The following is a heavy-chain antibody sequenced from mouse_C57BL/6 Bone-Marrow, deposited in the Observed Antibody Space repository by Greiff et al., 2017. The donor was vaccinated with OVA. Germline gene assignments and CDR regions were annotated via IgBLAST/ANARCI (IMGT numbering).Heavy chain of an antibody. D-gene: IGHD1-1*01. CDR1: GYTFTSYW. CDR2: IDPSDSYT. J-gene: IGHJ2*01. V-gene: IGHV1-59*01. Sequence: QVQLQQSGAELVRPGTSVKLSCKASGYTFTSYWMHWVKQRPGQGLEWIGVIDPSDSYTNYNQKFKGKATLTVDTSSSTAYMQRSSLTSEDSAVYYCARGVTTVVATDYFDYWGQGTTLTVSS. CDR3: ARGVTTVVATDYFDY.